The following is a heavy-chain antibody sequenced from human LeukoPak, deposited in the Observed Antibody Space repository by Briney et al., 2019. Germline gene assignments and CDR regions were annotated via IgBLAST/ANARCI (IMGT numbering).Heavy chain of an antibody. Sequence: SETLSLTCTVSGGSITSHYWNWIRKPPGKGLEWIGYINHNGYSNSNPSLKSRVTISRDTSKNQFSLKLNSVTAADTAVYYCASSFYYDSRDYWGQGTLVTVSS. D-gene: IGHD3-22*01. CDR2: INHNGYS. CDR3: ASSFYYDSRDY. V-gene: IGHV4-59*11. J-gene: IGHJ4*02. CDR1: GGSITSHY.